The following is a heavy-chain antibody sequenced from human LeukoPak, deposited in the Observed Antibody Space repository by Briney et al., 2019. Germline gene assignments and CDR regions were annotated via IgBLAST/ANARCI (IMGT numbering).Heavy chain of an antibody. Sequence: GGSLRLSCAASGFTFDDYGMSWVRQAPGKGLEWVSGINGNGSTTGYVDSVKGRFTISRDNAKNCLYLQMNSLRAEDTALYYCARAIYVWGSYRPWDYWGQGTLVTVSS. CDR1: GFTFDDYG. CDR3: ARAIYVWGSYRPWDY. J-gene: IGHJ4*02. V-gene: IGHV3-20*04. D-gene: IGHD3-16*02. CDR2: INGNGSTT.